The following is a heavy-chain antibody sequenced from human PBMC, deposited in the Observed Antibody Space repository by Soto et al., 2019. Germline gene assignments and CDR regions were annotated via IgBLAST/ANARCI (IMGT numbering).Heavy chain of an antibody. CDR3: ARGDRAAAGVDY. CDR1: GGSISSGDYY. Sequence: TSETLSLTCTVSGGSISSGDYYWSWIRQPPGKGLEWIGYIYYSGSTYYNPSLKSRVTISVDTSKNQFSLKLSSVTAADTAVYYCARGDRAAAGVDYWGQGTLVTVSS. J-gene: IGHJ4*02. V-gene: IGHV4-30-4*01. CDR2: IYYSGST. D-gene: IGHD6-13*01.